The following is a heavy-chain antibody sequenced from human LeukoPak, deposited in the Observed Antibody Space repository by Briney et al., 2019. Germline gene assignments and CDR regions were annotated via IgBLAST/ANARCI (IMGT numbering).Heavy chain of an antibody. CDR1: ADSISSYY. CDR3: ARDIGGATYFDY. V-gene: IGHV4-59*01. CDR2: IYYSGNT. D-gene: IGHD1-26*01. Sequence: PPETLSLTCTISADSISSYYWSWIRQPPGKGLEWIGHIYYSGNTNYNPSLKSRVTISVDTSKNQFSLKLSSVTAADTAAYYCARDIGGATYFDYWGQGTLVTVSS. J-gene: IGHJ4*02.